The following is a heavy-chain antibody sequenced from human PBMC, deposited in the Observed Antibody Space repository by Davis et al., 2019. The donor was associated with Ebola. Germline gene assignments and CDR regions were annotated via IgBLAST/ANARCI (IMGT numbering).Heavy chain of an antibody. D-gene: IGHD6-19*01. J-gene: IGHJ5*02. CDR1: GFIFTNHG. CDR2: ISFDGSEA. Sequence: GESLKISCAASGFIFTNHGFHWVRQAPGKGLEWVAAISFDGSEAYYPDSVKGRLTISRDDSKNTLYLQMPSLSPDDTAVYFCVRGVGGWGVTWGQGTLVTVSS. V-gene: IGHV3-30*03. CDR3: VRGVGGWGVT.